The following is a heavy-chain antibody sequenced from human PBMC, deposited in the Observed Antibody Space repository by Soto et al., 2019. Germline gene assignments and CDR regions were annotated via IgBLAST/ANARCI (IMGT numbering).Heavy chain of an antibody. CDR3: AKKYHYGSGTYLYYFDY. J-gene: IGHJ4*02. CDR1: GFTFSHFA. D-gene: IGHD3-10*01. CDR2: FSGGDDST. Sequence: EVQLLESGGGLVQPGGSLRLSCAASGFTFSHFAMSWVRQAPGKGLEWVSTFSGGDDSTYYADSVKDRFTISRDNSKNTLYLQLNSLRAEDTAVYYCAKKYHYGSGTYLYYFDYWGQGTLVTVSS. V-gene: IGHV3-23*01.